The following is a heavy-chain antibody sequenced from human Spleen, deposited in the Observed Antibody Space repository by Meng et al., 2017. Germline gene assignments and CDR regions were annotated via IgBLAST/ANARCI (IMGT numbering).Heavy chain of an antibody. CDR3: ARDGGDLYYYDSSGVRNDAFDI. CDR1: GGSISSGGYY. CDR2: IYYSGST. V-gene: IGHV4-31*03. J-gene: IGHJ3*02. Sequence: TLSLTCTVSGGSISSGGYYWSWIRQHPGKGLEWIGYIYYSGSTYYNPSLKSRVTISVDTSKNQFSLKLSSVTAADTAVYYCARDGGDLYYYDSSGVRNDAFDIWGQGTMVTVSS. D-gene: IGHD3-22*01.